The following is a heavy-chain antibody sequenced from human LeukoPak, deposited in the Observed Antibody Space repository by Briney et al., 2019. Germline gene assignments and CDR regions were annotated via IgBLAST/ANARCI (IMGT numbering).Heavy chain of an antibody. CDR3: AREVYSLGELSLCERYYFDY. J-gene: IGHJ4*02. CDR2: IYYSGST. Sequence: SETLSLTCTVSGGSISSGGYYWSWIRQHPGKGLEWIGYIYYSGSTYYNPSLKSRVTISVDTSKNQFSLKLSSVTAADTAVYYCAREVYSLGELSLCERYYFDYWGQGTLVTVSS. CDR1: GGSISSGGYY. V-gene: IGHV4-31*03. D-gene: IGHD3-16*02.